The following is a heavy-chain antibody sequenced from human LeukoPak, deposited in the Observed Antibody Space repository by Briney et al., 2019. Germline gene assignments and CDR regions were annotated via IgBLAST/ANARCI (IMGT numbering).Heavy chain of an antibody. D-gene: IGHD3-3*01. J-gene: IGHJ4*02. CDR2: ISSSSSYI. CDR1: GFTFSSYG. Sequence: PGGSLRLSCAASGFTFSSYGMNWVRQAPGKGLEWVSSISSSSSYIYYADSVKGRFTISRDNAKNSLYPQMNSLRAEDTAVYYCARGSDYDFWSGYYGLGYWGQGTLVTVSS. CDR3: ARGSDYDFWSGYYGLGY. V-gene: IGHV3-21*01.